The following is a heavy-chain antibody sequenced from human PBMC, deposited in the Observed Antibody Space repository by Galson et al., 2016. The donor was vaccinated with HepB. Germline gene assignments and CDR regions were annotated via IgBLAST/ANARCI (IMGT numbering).Heavy chain of an antibody. V-gene: IGHV3-21*01. CDR2: ISSSGSYI. CDR3: ARSPRIQVWRRYDFFEY. CDR1: GFTFSSYN. D-gene: IGHD3-16*01. J-gene: IGHJ4*02. Sequence: SLRLSCAASGFTFSSYNMNWVRQAPGKGLEWVSSISSSGSYIYYAGVVKGRFTISRDNAMNSLYLLMNSLRAEDTAVYYCARSPRIQVWRRYDFFEYWGQGSLVTVSS.